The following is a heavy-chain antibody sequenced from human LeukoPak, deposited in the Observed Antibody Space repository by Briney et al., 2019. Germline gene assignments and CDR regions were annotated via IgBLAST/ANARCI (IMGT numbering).Heavy chain of an antibody. CDR3: ARGLPYGSGRLYDY. D-gene: IGHD3-10*01. V-gene: IGHV3-13*01. Sequence: SGGSLRLSCTASGFTFSSYDMHWVRQATGKGLEWVSAIGTAGDTYYPGSVKGRFTISRENAKNSLYLQMNSLRAGDTAVYYCARGLPYGSGRLYDYWGQGTLVTVSS. CDR1: GFTFSSYD. J-gene: IGHJ4*02. CDR2: IGTAGDT.